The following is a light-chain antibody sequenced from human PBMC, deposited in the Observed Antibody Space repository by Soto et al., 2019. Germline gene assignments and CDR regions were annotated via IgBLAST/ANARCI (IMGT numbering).Light chain of an antibody. V-gene: IGLV2-8*01. Sequence: QSALTQPPSASGSPGQSVTIFCTGTSSDVGAYNYVSWYQFHAGKAPKLIVYEVSKRPSDVPDRFSASKSGNTASLTVSGLQTEDEADYYCSSYAGSNNYVFGIGTKLTVL. CDR3: SSYAGSNNYV. J-gene: IGLJ1*01. CDR2: EVS. CDR1: SSDVGAYNY.